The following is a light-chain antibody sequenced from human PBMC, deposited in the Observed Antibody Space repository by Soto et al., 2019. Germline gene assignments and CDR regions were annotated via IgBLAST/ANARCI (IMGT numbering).Light chain of an antibody. J-gene: IGKJ5*01. CDR3: PLYYSYPPS. CDR2: GAS. CDR1: QTISTY. Sequence: DMQINHGRPRLTKKKRDRVTNTGRASQTISTYLNWYRQKPGKAPNLLIYGASSLQSGVPSRFSGSGSGTDFTLTICCLQPEDLATYYCPLYYSYPPSSGHGTRLEIK. V-gene: IGKV1-39*01.